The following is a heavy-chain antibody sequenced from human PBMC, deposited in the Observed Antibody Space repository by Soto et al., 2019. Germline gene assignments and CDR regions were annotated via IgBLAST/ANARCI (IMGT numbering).Heavy chain of an antibody. CDR2: IYDSGNT. D-gene: IGHD2-21*01. Sequence: QVQLHESGPGLVKPSQTLSLTCTVSGGSISDGAYYWSWIRQPPGKGLEWIGHIYDSGNTYNNPSLRSRLTISLDTSKSQFSLNLNSVTAADTAVYYCASGLSGDKVDQWGQGTLVTVSS. CDR3: ASGLSGDKVDQ. V-gene: IGHV4-30-4*01. J-gene: IGHJ4*02. CDR1: GGSISDGAYY.